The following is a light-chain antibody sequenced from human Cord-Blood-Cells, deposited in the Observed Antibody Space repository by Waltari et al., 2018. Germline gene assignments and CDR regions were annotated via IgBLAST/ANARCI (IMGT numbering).Light chain of an antibody. Sequence: DLVMTQSPDSLAASLGERVTNNCKSSTSVLYSSNNKNYLAWYQQKPGQPPKLLIYWASTRESGVPDRFSGSGSGTDFTLTISSLQAEDVAVYYCQQYYSTPYTFGQGTKLEIK. CDR1: TSVLYSSNNKNY. CDR2: WAS. V-gene: IGKV4-1*01. J-gene: IGKJ2*01. CDR3: QQYYSTPYT.